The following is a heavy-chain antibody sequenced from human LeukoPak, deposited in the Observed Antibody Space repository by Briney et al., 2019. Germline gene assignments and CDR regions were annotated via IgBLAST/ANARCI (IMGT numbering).Heavy chain of an antibody. D-gene: IGHD6-19*01. CDR1: GFTFDDYA. CDR3: AKAFSSGWYESVGD. Sequence: PGRSLRLSCAASGFTFDDYAMHWVRQAPGKGLEWASGISWNSGSIGYADSVKGRFTISRDNAKNSLYLQMNSLRAEDTALYYCAKAFSSGWYESVGDWGQGTLVTVSS. V-gene: IGHV3-9*01. CDR2: ISWNSGSI. J-gene: IGHJ4*02.